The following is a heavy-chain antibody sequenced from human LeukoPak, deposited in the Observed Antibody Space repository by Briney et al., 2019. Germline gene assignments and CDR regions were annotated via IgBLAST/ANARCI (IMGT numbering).Heavy chain of an antibody. J-gene: IGHJ4*02. D-gene: IGHD2-8*01. CDR3: ARGEGSNGPNC. CDR2: ISSGGTSI. Sequence: PGGSLRLSCAASGFTFSSYAMSWVRQAPGKGLEWISYISSGGTSIFYADSVKGRFTSSRDNARNSLYLQMSSLRAEDTAVYYCARGEGSNGPNCWGQGTLVTVSS. V-gene: IGHV3-48*03. CDR1: GFTFSSYA.